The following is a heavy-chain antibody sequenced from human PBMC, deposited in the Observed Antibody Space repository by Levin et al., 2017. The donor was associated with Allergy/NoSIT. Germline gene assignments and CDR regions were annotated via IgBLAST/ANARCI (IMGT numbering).Heavy chain of an antibody. J-gene: IGHJ4*02. CDR2: IYHSGTT. D-gene: IGHD1-26*01. V-gene: IGHV4-4*02. CDR3: ARDFGGGGSGSPTPDYHFDF. CDR1: GGSISSNNW. Sequence: SSETLSLTCAVSGGSISSNNWWSWVRQPPGKGLEWIGEIYHSGTTNYNPSLKSRVTISVDKSKNQFSLKLSSVTAADTAVYYCARDFGGGGSGSPTPDYHFDFWGQGTLVSVSS.